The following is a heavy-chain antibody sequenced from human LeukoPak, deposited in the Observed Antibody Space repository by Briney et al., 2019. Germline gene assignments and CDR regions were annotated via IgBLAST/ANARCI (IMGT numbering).Heavy chain of an antibody. CDR3: ARVKGEIEWELRAFDI. J-gene: IGHJ3*02. Sequence: SETLSLTCAVSGVSISSLNLWSWLRQPPGKGLEWIGYIYYSGSTNYNLSLKSRVTISVDTSKNQFSLKLSSVTAADTAVYYCARVKGEIEWELRAFDIWGQGTMVTVSS. D-gene: IGHD1-26*01. CDR2: IYYSGST. V-gene: IGHV4-59*11. CDR1: GVSISSLNL.